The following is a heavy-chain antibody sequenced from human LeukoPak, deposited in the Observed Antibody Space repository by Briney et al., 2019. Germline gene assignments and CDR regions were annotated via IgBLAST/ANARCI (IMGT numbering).Heavy chain of an antibody. CDR3: AREPAYGDYEPYYYYYYMDV. Sequence: GGSLRLSCAASGFTFDDYGMSWVRQAPRKGLEWVSGISWNGGTTGFADSVRGRFTISRDNAKNSLYLQMNSLRAEDTAVYYCAREPAYGDYEPYYYYYYMDVWGKGTTVTISS. D-gene: IGHD4-17*01. CDR2: ISWNGGTT. V-gene: IGHV3-20*04. CDR1: GFTFDDYG. J-gene: IGHJ6*03.